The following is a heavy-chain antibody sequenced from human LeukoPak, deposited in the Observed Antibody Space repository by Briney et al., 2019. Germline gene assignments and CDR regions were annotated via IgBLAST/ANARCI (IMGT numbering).Heavy chain of an antibody. CDR3: SKLGLTTVPSNY. J-gene: IGHJ4*02. D-gene: IGHD4-17*01. CDR1: GFTFSTSA. Sequence: PGGSLRLSCEASGFTFSTSAMTWVRQAPGKGLEWVSGISPSGGATHYSGSVKGRFTISRDTSRNTLHLQMNSLRADDTAVYYCSKLGLTTVPSNYWGQGALVTVSS. V-gene: IGHV3-23*01. CDR2: ISPSGGAT.